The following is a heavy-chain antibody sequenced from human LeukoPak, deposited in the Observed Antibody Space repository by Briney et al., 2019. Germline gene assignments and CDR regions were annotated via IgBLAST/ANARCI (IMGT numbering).Heavy chain of an antibody. CDR3: AKATDWSSSWYFPLGYYYYGMDV. D-gene: IGHD6-13*01. J-gene: IGHJ6*02. V-gene: IGHV3-23*01. CDR2: ISGSGGST. Sequence: GGSLRLSCAASGFTSSSYAMSWVRQAPGKGLEWVSAISGSGGSTYYADSVKGRFTISRDNSKNTLYLQMNSLRAEDTAVYYCAKATDWSSSWYFPLGYYYYGMDVWGQGTTVTVSS. CDR1: GFTSSSYA.